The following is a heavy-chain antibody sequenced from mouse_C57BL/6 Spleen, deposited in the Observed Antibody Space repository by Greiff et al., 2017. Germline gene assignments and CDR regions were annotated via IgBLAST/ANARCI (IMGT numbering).Heavy chain of an antibody. Sequence: VKLQQPGAELIKPGASVKLSCKASGYTFTSYWMHWVKQRPGQGLEWIGMIHPNSGSTNYNEKFKSKATLTVDKSSSTAYMQLSSLTSEDSAVYYCAPIYDGYYVGFAYWGQGTLVTVSA. CDR3: APIYDGYYVGFAY. V-gene: IGHV1-64*01. D-gene: IGHD2-3*01. CDR1: GYTFTSYW. CDR2: IHPNSGST. J-gene: IGHJ3*01.